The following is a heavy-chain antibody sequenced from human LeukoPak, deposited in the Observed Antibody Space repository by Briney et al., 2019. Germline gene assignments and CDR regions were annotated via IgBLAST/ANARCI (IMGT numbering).Heavy chain of an antibody. J-gene: IGHJ4*02. CDR2: INAGDGNI. V-gene: IGHV1-3*01. Sequence: ASVKVSCKASGYTFTNYALHWVRQAPGQRLEWMGWINAGDGNIKYPQDFQGRVTITRDTSTSTAYMELRSLRSDDTAVYYCARLDGRSYYFDYWGQGTLVTVSS. D-gene: IGHD1-26*01. CDR3: ARLDGRSYYFDY. CDR1: GYTFTNYA.